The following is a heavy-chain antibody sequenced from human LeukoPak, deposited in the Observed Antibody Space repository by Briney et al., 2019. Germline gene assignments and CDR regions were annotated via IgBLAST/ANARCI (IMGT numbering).Heavy chain of an antibody. CDR3: AKGAEIDH. J-gene: IGHJ4*02. CDR2: MTGPADTT. Sequence: VGSPRLSCAASGFNFNDFAMSWVRQAPGKGPEWLSAMTGPADTTYYAESVKGRFTISRDYSKSMVYLQMNSLRVEDTAIYYCAKGAEIDHWGQGTLVTVSS. V-gene: IGHV3-23*01. CDR1: GFNFNDFA.